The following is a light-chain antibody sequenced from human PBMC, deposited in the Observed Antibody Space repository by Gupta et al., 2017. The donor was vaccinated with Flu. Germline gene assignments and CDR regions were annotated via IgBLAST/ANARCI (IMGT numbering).Light chain of an antibody. CDR2: EVT. J-gene: IGLJ1*01. CDR3: SSYTSSSTYV. V-gene: IGLV2-14*01. Sequence: QSALTQPASVSGSPGQSITLSCTGTSSDVGGYDYVSWYQQHPGKAPKLMIFEVTNRPSGVSNRFSGSKSGHTASLTISGLQAEDEADYYCSSYTSSSTYVFGTGTKVTVL. CDR1: SSDVGGYDY.